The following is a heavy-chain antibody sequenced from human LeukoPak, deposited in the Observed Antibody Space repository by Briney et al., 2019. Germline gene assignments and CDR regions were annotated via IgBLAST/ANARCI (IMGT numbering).Heavy chain of an antibody. Sequence: ASVKVSRKASGYTFTSYGISWVRQAPGQGLEWMGWISAYNGNTNYAQKLQGRVTMTTDTSTSTAYMELRSLRSDDTAVYYCARVTIQLWYNDYWGQGTLVTASS. CDR1: GYTFTSYG. CDR2: ISAYNGNT. V-gene: IGHV1-18*01. D-gene: IGHD5-18*01. J-gene: IGHJ4*02. CDR3: ARVTIQLWYNDY.